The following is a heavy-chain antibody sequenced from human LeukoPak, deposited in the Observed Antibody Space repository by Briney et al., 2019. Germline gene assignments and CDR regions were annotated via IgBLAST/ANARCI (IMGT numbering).Heavy chain of an antibody. V-gene: IGHV3-30*04. D-gene: IGHD2/OR15-2a*01. CDR3: ARGSSPFLFDY. CDR1: GFTFSSYA. J-gene: IGHJ4*02. Sequence: PGGSLRLSCAASGFTFSSYAMHWVRQAPGKGLEWVAVISYDGSNKYYADSVKGRFTISRDNSKNTLYLQMNSLRAEDTAVYYCARGSSPFLFDYWGQGTLVTDSS. CDR2: ISYDGSNK.